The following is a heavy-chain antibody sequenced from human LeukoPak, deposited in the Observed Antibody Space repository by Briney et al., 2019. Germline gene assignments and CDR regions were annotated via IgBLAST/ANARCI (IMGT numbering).Heavy chain of an antibody. D-gene: IGHD4-17*01. CDR1: GGSISSYY. CDR3: ASHYGDYSWFDP. Sequence: SETLSLTCTVSGGSISSYYWSWIRQPPGKGLEWIGYIYYSGSTNYNPSLKSRVTISVDTSKNQFSLKLGSVTAADTAVYYCASHYGDYSWFDPWGQGTLVTVSS. V-gene: IGHV4-59*01. J-gene: IGHJ5*02. CDR2: IYYSGST.